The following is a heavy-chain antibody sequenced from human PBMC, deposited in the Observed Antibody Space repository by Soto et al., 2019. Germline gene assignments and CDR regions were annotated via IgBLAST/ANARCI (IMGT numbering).Heavy chain of an antibody. CDR1: GFTFSSYA. CDR3: AKDLFPVRFLEPEGGFDLEGGFDY. Sequence: GGSLRLSCAASGFTFSSYAMSWVRQAPGKGLEWVSAISGSGGSTYYADSVKGRFTISRDNSKNTLYLQMNSLRAEDTAVYYCAKDLFPVRFLEPEGGFDLEGGFDYWGQGTLVTVSS. CDR2: ISGSGGST. D-gene: IGHD3-3*01. V-gene: IGHV3-23*01. J-gene: IGHJ4*02.